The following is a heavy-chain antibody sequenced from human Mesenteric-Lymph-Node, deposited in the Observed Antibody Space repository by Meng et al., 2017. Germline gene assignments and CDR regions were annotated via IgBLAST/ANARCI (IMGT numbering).Heavy chain of an antibody. CDR2: IYSGGST. CDR1: GFTFDDYG. V-gene: IGHV3-20*04. CDR3: ARFTPFDY. J-gene: IGHJ4*02. Sequence: GGSLRLSCAASGFTFDDYGMSWVRQAPGKGLEWVSVIYSGGSTYYADSVKGRFTISRDNAKNTLYLQMNSLRAEDTAMYYCARFTPFDYWGQGTLVTVSS.